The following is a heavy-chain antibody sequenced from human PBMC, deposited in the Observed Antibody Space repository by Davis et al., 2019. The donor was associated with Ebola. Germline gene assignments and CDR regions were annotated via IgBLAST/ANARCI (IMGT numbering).Heavy chain of an antibody. D-gene: IGHD6-6*01. Sequence: MPSETLSLTCTVFGGSVSSGSYYWSWIRQPPGKGLAWIGNIHFLGNTNYNPSLKSRVTMSVDTSKNQFSLKLSSVTAADTAVYYCAREGSSSLGVYYYGMDVWGQGTTVTVSS. CDR1: GGSVSSGSYY. J-gene: IGHJ6*02. CDR3: AREGSSSLGVYYYGMDV. CDR2: IHFLGNT. V-gene: IGHV4-61*01.